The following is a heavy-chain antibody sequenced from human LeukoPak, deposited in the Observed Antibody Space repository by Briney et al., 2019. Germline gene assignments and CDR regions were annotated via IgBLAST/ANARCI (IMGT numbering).Heavy chain of an antibody. J-gene: IGHJ6*02. CDR3: ARGPPPYTEGDLFYYYGLDV. CDR2: IVPILSTT. D-gene: IGHD3-16*01. CDR1: GGSFSNYA. V-gene: IGHV1-69*13. Sequence: ASVKVSYKASGGSFSNYAISWVRQAPGQGLEWMGGIVPILSTTNYARKFQGRVTITAGESTSPAYMDLTSLRSHDTAVYYCARGPPPYTEGDLFYYYGLDVWGQGTTVTVSS.